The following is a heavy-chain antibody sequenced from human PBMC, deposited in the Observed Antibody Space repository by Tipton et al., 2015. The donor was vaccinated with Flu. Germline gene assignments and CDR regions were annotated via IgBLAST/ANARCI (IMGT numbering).Heavy chain of an antibody. J-gene: IGHJ4*02. CDR3: ARGSGSGTDVTFYF. D-gene: IGHD3-10*01. Sequence: TLSLTCVVHGGSFSGFYWTWIRQPAGKGLEWIGRMSASGSSKYKPSLKSRVTMSVDTSKNQFSLRLTSVTSADTAVYYCARGSGSGTDVTFYFWGQGTLVTVSS. CDR1: GGSFSGFY. V-gene: IGHV4-59*10. CDR2: MSASGSS.